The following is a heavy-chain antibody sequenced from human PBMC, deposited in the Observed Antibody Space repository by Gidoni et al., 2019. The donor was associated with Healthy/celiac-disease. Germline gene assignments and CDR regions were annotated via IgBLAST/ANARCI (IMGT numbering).Heavy chain of an antibody. J-gene: IGHJ5*02. CDR1: GGSFSGYY. Sequence: QVQLQQWGAGLLKPSETLSLTCAVYGGSFSGYYWSWIRQPPGKGLEWIGEINHSGSTNYNPSLKSRVTISVDTSKNQFSLKLSSVTAADTAVYYCATFGKGNWFDPWGQGTLVTVSS. CDR2: INHSGST. CDR3: ATFGKGNWFDP. D-gene: IGHD3-16*01. V-gene: IGHV4-34*01.